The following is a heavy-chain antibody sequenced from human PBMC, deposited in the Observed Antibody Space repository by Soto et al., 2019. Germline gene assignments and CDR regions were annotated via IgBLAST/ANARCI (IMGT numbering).Heavy chain of an antibody. CDR1: GFTFSSYG. D-gene: IGHD2-15*01. CDR3: ARYSNLEVLDY. V-gene: IGHV3-33*01. J-gene: IGHJ4*02. Sequence: GGSLRLSCAASGFTFSSYGMHWVRQAPGKGLEWVAVIWYDGSNKYYADSVKGRFTISRDNSKNTLYLQMNSLRAEDTAVYYCARYSNLEVLDYWGQGTLVTVSS. CDR2: IWYDGSNK.